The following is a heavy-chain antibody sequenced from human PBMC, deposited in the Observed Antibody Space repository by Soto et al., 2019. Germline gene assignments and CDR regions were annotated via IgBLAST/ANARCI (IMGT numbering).Heavy chain of an antibody. J-gene: IGHJ4*02. D-gene: IGHD1-1*01. V-gene: IGHV3-23*01. CDR2: ISGSGDDT. CDR1: GFTFSNFA. CDR3: ANPIPKTGTTSGF. Sequence: QLLESGGGFVQPGGSLRLSCVASGFTFSNFAMAWVRQAPGEGLEWVSAISGSGDDTFYADSMKGRFTISRDNSKDTLYLQINSLRAEDTAVYYCANPIPKTGTTSGFRGQGTLVIVSS.